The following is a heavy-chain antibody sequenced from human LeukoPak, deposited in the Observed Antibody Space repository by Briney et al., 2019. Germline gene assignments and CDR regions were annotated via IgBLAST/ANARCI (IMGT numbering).Heavy chain of an antibody. CDR3: AGDWLMVRGVTYYYYYGMDV. CDR1: GFTFSSYA. J-gene: IGHJ6*02. CDR2: ISYDGSNK. Sequence: GGSLRLSCAASGFTFSSYAMHWVRQAPGKGLEWVAVISYDGSNKYYADSVKGRFTISRDNSKNTLYLQMNSLRAEDTAVYYCAGDWLMVRGVTYYYYYGMDVWGQGTTVTVSS. D-gene: IGHD3-10*01. V-gene: IGHV3-30*04.